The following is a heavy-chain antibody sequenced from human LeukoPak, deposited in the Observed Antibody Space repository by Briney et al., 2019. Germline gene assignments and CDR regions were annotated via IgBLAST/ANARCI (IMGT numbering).Heavy chain of an antibody. CDR2: ISGSGGST. Sequence: GASLRLSCAASGFTFSSYAISWVRQAPGKGLEWVSAISGSGGSTYYADSVKGRFTISRDNSKNTLYLQMNSLRAEDTAVYYCANVSPYYFDYWGQGTLVTVSS. CDR3: ANVSPYYFDY. J-gene: IGHJ4*02. CDR1: GFTFSSYA. V-gene: IGHV3-23*01.